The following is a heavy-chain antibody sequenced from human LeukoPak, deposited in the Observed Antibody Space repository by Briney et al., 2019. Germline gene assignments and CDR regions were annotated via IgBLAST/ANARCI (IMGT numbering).Heavy chain of an antibody. CDR3: ARDRGWFGELYLDY. CDR1: GFTFSSYE. CDR2: ISSSGSTI. Sequence: PGGSLRLSCAASGFTFSSYEMNWVRQAPGKGLEWVSYISSSGSTIYYADSVKGRFTISRDNAKNSLYLQMNSLRAEDTAVYYCARDRGWFGELYLDYWGQGTLVTVSS. J-gene: IGHJ4*02. D-gene: IGHD3-10*01. V-gene: IGHV3-48*03.